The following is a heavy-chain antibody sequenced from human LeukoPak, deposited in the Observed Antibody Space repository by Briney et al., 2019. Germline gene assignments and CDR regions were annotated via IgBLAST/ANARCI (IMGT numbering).Heavy chain of an antibody. V-gene: IGHV3-33*01. D-gene: IGHD4-17*01. CDR2: IWYDGGSK. CDR1: GFTFSTYG. Sequence: YPGRSLRLSCAASGFTFSTYGMHWVRQAPGKGLEWVAVIWYDGGSKYYADSVKSRFTISRDNSKNTLYLQMNSLRAEDTAVYYCARERNGDYTLLYWGQGSLVTVSS. J-gene: IGHJ4*02. CDR3: ARERNGDYTLLY.